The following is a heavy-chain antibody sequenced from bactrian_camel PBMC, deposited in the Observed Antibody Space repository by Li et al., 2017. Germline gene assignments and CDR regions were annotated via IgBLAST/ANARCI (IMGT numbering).Heavy chain of an antibody. CDR3: KGVRLCGDSDIETV. CDR2: VSHDGTLA. CDR1: GFTFSRHY. D-gene: IGHD3*01. J-gene: IGHJ4*01. Sequence: HVQLVESGGGLVQPGGSLRLSCAASGFTFSRHYMSWLRQAPGKGLEWVSSVSHDGTLAFYGDAVKGRFTASQGAKNTVYLQTNSLTPEDAGLYRCKGVRLCGDSDIETVWSQGTQVTVS. V-gene: IGHV3-2*01.